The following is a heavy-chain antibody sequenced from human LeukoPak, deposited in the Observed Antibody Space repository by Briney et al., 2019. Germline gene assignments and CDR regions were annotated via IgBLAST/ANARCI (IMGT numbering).Heavy chain of an antibody. CDR2: IIPIFGTA. V-gene: IGHV1-69*13. Sequence: ASVKVSCKASGYTSTGYYMHWVRQAPGQGLEWMGGIIPIFGTANYAQKFQGRVTITADESTSTAYMELSSLRSEDTAVYYCARDQYQLLTGAFDYWGQGTLVTVSS. D-gene: IGHD2-2*01. CDR1: GYTSTGYY. J-gene: IGHJ4*02. CDR3: ARDQYQLLTGAFDY.